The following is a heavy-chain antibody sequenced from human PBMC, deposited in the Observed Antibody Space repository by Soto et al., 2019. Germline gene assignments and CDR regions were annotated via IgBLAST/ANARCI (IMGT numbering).Heavy chain of an antibody. Sequence: PGGSLRLSCAASGFTFSNYAMNWVRQAPGKGLEWVSAISGGGRSTYYADSVKGRFTISRDNSENTLSLQMNSLRAEYTAVYYCAKEPLAKTTFDYWGPGTLVTVSS. V-gene: IGHV3-23*01. D-gene: IGHD1-1*01. CDR3: AKEPLAKTTFDY. CDR2: ISGGGRST. J-gene: IGHJ4*02. CDR1: GFTFSNYA.